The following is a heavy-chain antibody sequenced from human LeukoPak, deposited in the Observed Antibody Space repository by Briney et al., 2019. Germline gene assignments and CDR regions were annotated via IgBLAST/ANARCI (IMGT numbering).Heavy chain of an antibody. V-gene: IGHV3-21*01. CDR3: ARDGLISSWYILDY. CDR2: ISSSSSYI. D-gene: IGHD6-13*01. J-gene: IGHJ4*02. Sequence: GGSLRLSCAASGFTFSSYSMNWVRQAPGKGLEWVSSISSSSSYIYYADSVKGRFTISRDNAKNSLYLQMNSLRAEDTAVYYCARDGLISSWYILDYWGQGTLVTVSS. CDR1: GFTFSSYS.